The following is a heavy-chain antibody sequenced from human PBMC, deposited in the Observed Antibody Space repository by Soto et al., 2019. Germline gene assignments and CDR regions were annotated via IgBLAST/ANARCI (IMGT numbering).Heavy chain of an antibody. V-gene: IGHV3-43*01. D-gene: IGHD6-19*01. CDR1: GFTFDDYT. Sequence: PGGSLRLSCAASGFTFDDYTMHWVRQAPGKGLEWVSLISWDGGSTYYADSVKGRFTISRDNSKNSLYLQMNSLRTEDTALYYCAKDIAASGWYSLDYWGQGTLVTVS. J-gene: IGHJ4*02. CDR3: AKDIAASGWYSLDY. CDR2: ISWDGGST.